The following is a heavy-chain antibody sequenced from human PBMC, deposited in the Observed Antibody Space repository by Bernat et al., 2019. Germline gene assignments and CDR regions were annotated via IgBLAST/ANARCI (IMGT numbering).Heavy chain of an antibody. CDR2: ISYDGSNK. V-gene: IGHV3-30*01. CDR1: GFTFSSYA. CDR3: AREITIAARPADY. J-gene: IGHJ4*02. D-gene: IGHD6-6*01. Sequence: QVQLVESGGGVVQPGRSLRLSCAASGFTFSSYAMHWVRQAPGKGLEWVAVISYDGSNKYYADSVKGRFTISRDNSKNTLYLQMNSLRAEDTAMYYCAREITIAARPADYWGQGTLVTVSS.